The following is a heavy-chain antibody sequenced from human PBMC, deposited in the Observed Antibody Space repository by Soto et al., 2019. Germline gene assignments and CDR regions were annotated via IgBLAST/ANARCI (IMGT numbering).Heavy chain of an antibody. Sequence: SETLSLTCAVYGGSLSGYYWSWIRQPPGKGLEWIGEINHSGSTNYNPSLKSRVTISVDTSKNQFSLKLSSVTAADTAVYYCARAVDSSSRHFDYWGRGTLVTVSS. J-gene: IGHJ4*02. CDR3: ARAVDSSSRHFDY. D-gene: IGHD6-6*01. CDR1: GGSLSGYY. CDR2: INHSGST. V-gene: IGHV4-34*01.